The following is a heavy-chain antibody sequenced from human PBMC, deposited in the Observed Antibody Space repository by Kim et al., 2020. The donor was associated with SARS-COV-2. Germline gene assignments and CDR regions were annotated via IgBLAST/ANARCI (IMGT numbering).Heavy chain of an antibody. CDR3: AGLSVVASSDDS. Sequence: SETLSLTCSVSGGSISTRTYSWGWIRQPPGKGLEWIGNINYRGTTYYNLSLKSRVAMSVDTSKNQFSLKLNSATAADTAIYYCAGLSVVASSDDSWGQGT. J-gene: IGHJ4*02. D-gene: IGHD2-15*01. V-gene: IGHV4-39*01. CDR2: INYRGTT. CDR1: GGSISTRTYS.